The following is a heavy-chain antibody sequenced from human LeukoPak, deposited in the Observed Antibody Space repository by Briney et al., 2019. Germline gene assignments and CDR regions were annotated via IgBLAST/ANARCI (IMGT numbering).Heavy chain of an antibody. D-gene: IGHD6-19*01. CDR2: INHSGST. Sequence: SETLSLTCAVYGGSFSGYYWSWIRQPPGKGLEWIGEINHSGSTNYNPSLKSRVTISVDTSKNQFSLKLSSVTAADTAVYYCARHQYSSGWSNLFDYWGQGTLVTVSS. J-gene: IGHJ4*02. V-gene: IGHV4-34*01. CDR3: ARHQYSSGWSNLFDY. CDR1: GGSFSGYY.